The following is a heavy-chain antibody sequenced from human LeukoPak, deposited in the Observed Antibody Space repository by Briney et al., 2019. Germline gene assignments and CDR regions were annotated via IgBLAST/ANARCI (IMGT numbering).Heavy chain of an antibody. CDR3: AKDRGIISDY. J-gene: IGHJ4*02. Sequence: TGGSLRLSCAASGFTFSSYSMSWVRQAPGKGLEWVSAISGSGDSTYYADSVKGRFTISRDNSKNTLYLQMNSLRVEDTAAYYCAKDRGIISDYWGQGTLVTVSS. D-gene: IGHD3-10*01. CDR2: ISGSGDST. CDR1: GFTFSSYS. V-gene: IGHV3-23*01.